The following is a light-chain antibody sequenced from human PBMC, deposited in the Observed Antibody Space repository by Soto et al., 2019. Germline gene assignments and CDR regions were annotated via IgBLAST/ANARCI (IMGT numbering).Light chain of an antibody. Sequence: EIVMTQSPATLSVSPGERATLSCRASQSVSSNLAWYQQKPGQAPRLLIYGASNRATGIPDRFSGSGSGTDFTLTISRLEPEDFAVYYCQQYETSPRTFGQGTKVDIK. J-gene: IGKJ1*01. CDR3: QQYETSPRT. V-gene: IGKV3D-15*01. CDR1: QSVSSN. CDR2: GAS.